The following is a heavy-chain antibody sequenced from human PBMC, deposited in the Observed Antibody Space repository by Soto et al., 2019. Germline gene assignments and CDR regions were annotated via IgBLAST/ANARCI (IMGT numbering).Heavy chain of an antibody. J-gene: IGHJ5*02. CDR2: IWYDGSNK. CDR3: ARDNPPYSSSSSGWFDP. V-gene: IGHV3-33*01. Sequence: SLRLSCAASGFTFRSYGMHWVRQAPCKGLEWVALIWYDGSNKYYADSVKGRFAISRDNSKNTLYLQMNSLRAEDTAVYYCARDNPPYSSSSSGWFDPWGQGTLVTVSS. CDR1: GFTFRSYG. D-gene: IGHD6-6*01.